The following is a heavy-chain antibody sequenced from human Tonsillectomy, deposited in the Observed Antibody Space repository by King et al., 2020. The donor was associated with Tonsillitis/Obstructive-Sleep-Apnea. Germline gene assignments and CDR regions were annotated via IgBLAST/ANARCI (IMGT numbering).Heavy chain of an antibody. CDR3: ARGRGPDLGYCSRTSYYESRSFNY. D-gene: IGHD2-2*01. CDR1: GGTFSSYA. Sequence: VQLVQSGAEVKKPGSSVKVSCKASGGTFSSYAISWVRQAPGQGLEWMGGIIPIFGTANYAQKFQGRVTITADESTSTAYMELSSLRSEDTAVYYCARGRGPDLGYCSRTSYYESRSFNYWGQGTLVTVSS. CDR2: IIPIFGTA. V-gene: IGHV1-69*01. J-gene: IGHJ4*02.